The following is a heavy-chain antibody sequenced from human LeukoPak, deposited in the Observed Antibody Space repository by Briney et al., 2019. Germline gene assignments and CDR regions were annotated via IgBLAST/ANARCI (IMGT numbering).Heavy chain of an antibody. J-gene: IGHJ4*02. CDR3: ARGGYYDSSGSFDY. CDR1: GFTFSNYA. V-gene: IGHV3-64*01. Sequence: GGSLRLSCAASGFTFSNYAMYWVRQAPGRGLEYVSAISTNGGSTDYANSVKGRFTISRDNSDNRVFLQMGTLRAEDMAVYYCARGGYYDSSGSFDYWGQGILVTVSP. D-gene: IGHD3-22*01. CDR2: ISTNGGST.